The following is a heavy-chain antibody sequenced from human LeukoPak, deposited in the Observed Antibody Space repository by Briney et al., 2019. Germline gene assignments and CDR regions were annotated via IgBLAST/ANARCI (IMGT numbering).Heavy chain of an antibody. V-gene: IGHV3-23*01. CDR1: GFTLSTHA. CDR3: VKGGWGSTFDY. J-gene: IGHJ4*02. CDR2: VASSTDTYFAGT. D-gene: IGHD3-16*01. Sequence: GGSLRLSCAASGFTLSTHAMTWVRQAPGKGLEWVSGVASSTDTYFAGTFYADSVQGRFTISRDDSSNTLYLQINSLKTDDTAVYYCVKGGWGSTFDYWGRGTLVTVSS.